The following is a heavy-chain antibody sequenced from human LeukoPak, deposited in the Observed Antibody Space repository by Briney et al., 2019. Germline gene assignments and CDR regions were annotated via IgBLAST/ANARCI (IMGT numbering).Heavy chain of an antibody. CDR3: ARNYYGDYTEVYFDY. V-gene: IGHV4-4*07. CDR1: GGSIRDSY. Sequence: SETLSLTCTVSGGSIRDSYWNWIRLPAGRGLEWIGRSYTTGSASYNPSLKSRVTMSFDMSSNQFSLRLTSVTAADTAVYYCARNYYGDYTEVYFDYWGQGTLVTVSS. CDR2: SYTTGSA. J-gene: IGHJ4*02. D-gene: IGHD4-17*01.